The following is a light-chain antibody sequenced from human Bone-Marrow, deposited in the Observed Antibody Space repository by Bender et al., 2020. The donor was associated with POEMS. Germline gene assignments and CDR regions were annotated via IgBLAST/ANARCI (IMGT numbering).Light chain of an antibody. CDR1: SSDVGSYNV. CDR2: DVS. Sequence: QSALTQPASVSGSPGQSITISCAGTSSDVGSYNVVSWYQQHPGKAPKLMIYDVSKRPSGVPDRFSGSKSGNTASLTISGLQAEDEADYYCNAYTRSSTLVFGGGTKLTVL. J-gene: IGLJ3*02. CDR3: NAYTRSSTLV. V-gene: IGLV2-14*02.